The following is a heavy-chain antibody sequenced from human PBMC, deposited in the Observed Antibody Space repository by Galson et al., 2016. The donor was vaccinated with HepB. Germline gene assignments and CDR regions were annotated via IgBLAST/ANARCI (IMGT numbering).Heavy chain of an antibody. D-gene: IGHD1-7*01. J-gene: IGHJ5*02. Sequence: PALVKPTQTLTLTCTFSGFSLSTYGMAVGWIRQPPGKALEWLTLIYWDDDKTYRPSLRNRVTITKDTSKNQVVLTMTNMDLVDTATYYCVHSTFELCTNYFDTWGQGTLVIVSS. CDR3: VHSTFELCTNYFDT. V-gene: IGHV2-5*02. CDR1: GFSLSTYGMA. CDR2: IYWDDDK.